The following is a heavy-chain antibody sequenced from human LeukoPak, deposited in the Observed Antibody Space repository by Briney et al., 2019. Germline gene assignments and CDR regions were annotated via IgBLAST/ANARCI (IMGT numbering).Heavy chain of an antibody. V-gene: IGHV1-69*13. CDR2: IIPIFGTA. Sequence: RGASVKVSCKASGGTFSSYAISWVRQAPGQGLEWMGGIIPIFGTANYAQKFQGRVTITADESTSTAYMELSSLRSEDTAVYYCARSGGSRGTVTPPGDFWGQGTLVTVSS. J-gene: IGHJ4*02. CDR1: GGTFSSYA. CDR3: ARSGGSRGTVTPPGDF. D-gene: IGHD4-17*01.